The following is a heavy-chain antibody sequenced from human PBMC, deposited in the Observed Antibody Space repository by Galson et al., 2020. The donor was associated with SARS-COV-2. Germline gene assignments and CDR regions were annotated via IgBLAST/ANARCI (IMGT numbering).Heavy chain of an antibody. CDR3: TTDSVHGSYYQHL. D-gene: IGHD1-26*01. CDR2: IKRKADGETP. V-gene: IGHV3-15*01. Sequence: GGSLRLSCAASGFTLSHVWMTWVRQAPGKGLEWVGLIKRKADGETPEYAAPVKGRFTISRNDSENTLYLQMNSLKTEDTAVYYCTTDSVHGSYYQHLWGRGTTVTVSS. J-gene: IGHJ6*02. CDR1: GFTLSHVW.